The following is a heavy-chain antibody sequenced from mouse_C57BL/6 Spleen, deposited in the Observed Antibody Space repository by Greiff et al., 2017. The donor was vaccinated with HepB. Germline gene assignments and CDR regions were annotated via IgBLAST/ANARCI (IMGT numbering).Heavy chain of an antibody. Sequence: VQLQQSGPELVKPGASVKISCKASGYTFTDYYMNWVKQSHGKSLEWIGDINPNNGGTSYNQKFKGKATLTVDKSSSTAYMELRSLTSEDSAVYYCARWPVVAPPDYWGQGTTLTVSS. CDR2: INPNNGGT. CDR3: ARWPVVAPPDY. J-gene: IGHJ2*01. CDR1: GYTFTDYY. D-gene: IGHD1-1*01. V-gene: IGHV1-26*01.